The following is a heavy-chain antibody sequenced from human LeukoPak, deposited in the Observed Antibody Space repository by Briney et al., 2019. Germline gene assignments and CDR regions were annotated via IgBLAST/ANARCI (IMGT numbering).Heavy chain of an antibody. CDR3: GRGDKSFNP. J-gene: IGHJ5*02. CDR2: INPNSGDT. Sequence: GASVKVSCKASGYTFTGYYIHWVRQAPGQRLEWMGCINPNSGDTNYAQKFQDRFIMTRDTSISTAYMELNSLRSDDTAVYYCGRGDKSFNPWGQGTLVTVSS. CDR1: GYTFTGYY. V-gene: IGHV1-2*02.